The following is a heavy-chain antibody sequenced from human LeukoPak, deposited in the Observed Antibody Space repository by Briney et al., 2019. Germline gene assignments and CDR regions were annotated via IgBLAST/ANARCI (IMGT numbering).Heavy chain of an antibody. CDR1: GFTFSSYA. CDR2: IYSGGST. V-gene: IGHV3-66*01. Sequence: GGSLRLSCAASGFTFSSYAMSWVRQAPGKGLEWVSVIYSGGSTYCADSVKGRFTISRDNSKNTLYLQMNSLRAEDTAVYYCAREVVSYRGSNYYYGMDVWGQGTTVTVSS. D-gene: IGHD1-14*01. J-gene: IGHJ6*02. CDR3: AREVVSYRGSNYYYGMDV.